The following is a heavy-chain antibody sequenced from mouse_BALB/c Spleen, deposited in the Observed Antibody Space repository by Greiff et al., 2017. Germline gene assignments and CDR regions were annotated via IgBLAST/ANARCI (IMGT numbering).Heavy chain of an antibody. Sequence: EVQLVESGGGLVQPGGSLRLSCATSGFTFTDYYMSWVRQPPGKALEWLGFIRNKANGYTTEYSASVKGRFTISRDNSQSILYLQMNTLRAEDSATYYCARGGNWEGRNYYAMDYWGQGTSVTVSS. CDR2: IRNKANGYTT. D-gene: IGHD4-1*01. J-gene: IGHJ4*01. V-gene: IGHV7-3*02. CDR3: ARGGNWEGRNYYAMDY. CDR1: GFTFTDYY.